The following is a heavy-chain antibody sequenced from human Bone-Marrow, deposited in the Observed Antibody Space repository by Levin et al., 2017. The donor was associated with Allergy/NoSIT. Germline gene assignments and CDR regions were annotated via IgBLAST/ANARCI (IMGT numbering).Heavy chain of an antibody. CDR1: GFTFSDYA. V-gene: IGHV3-49*03. Sequence: GESLKISCTTSGFTFSDYAMTWLRQAPGKRLEWVGFIRTKTFAETTEYAASVKGRFIISRDDSRNIAYLQMNILKTEDTALYYCARFNWNDVYWGQGTLVTVSS. D-gene: IGHD1-20*01. CDR2: IRTKTFAETT. CDR3: ARFNWNDVY. J-gene: IGHJ4*02.